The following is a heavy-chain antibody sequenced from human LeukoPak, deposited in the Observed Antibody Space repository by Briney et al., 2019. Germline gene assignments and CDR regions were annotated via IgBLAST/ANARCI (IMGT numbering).Heavy chain of an antibody. J-gene: IGHJ4*02. CDR2: IGIDSGNT. V-gene: IGHV3-48*01. D-gene: IGHD5-24*01. CDR3: ARDYKYAFDN. Sequence: GGSLRLSCVASGFTFRSFAMSWVRQAPGKGLEWISYIGIDSGNTNYADSVKGRFTISGDKAKNSLYLQMNSLRVEDTAVYYCARDYKYAFDNWGQGTLVTVSS. CDR1: GFTFRSFA.